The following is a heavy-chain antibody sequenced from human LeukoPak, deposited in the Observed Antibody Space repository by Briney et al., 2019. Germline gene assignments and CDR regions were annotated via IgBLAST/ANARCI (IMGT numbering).Heavy chain of an antibody. Sequence: GGSLRLSCAASGFSFSDSWMSWVRQAPGKGPEWVANIKEDESQEHYADSVKGRFTISRDNAKNSLFLQMNSLRVEDTAVYYCATYKNWVAGDVWGQGTTVSVSS. CDR3: ATYKNWVAGDV. CDR2: IKEDESQE. V-gene: IGHV3-7*01. D-gene: IGHD7-27*01. CDR1: GFSFSDSW. J-gene: IGHJ6*02.